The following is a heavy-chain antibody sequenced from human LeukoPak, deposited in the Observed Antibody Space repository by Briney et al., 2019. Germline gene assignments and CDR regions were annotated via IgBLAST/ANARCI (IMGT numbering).Heavy chain of an antibody. CDR2: ISYDGSNK. V-gene: IGHV3-30*01. CDR3: ARDLSYFDY. Sequence: GGSLRLSCAASGFTFSSYAMHWVRQAPGKGLEWVAVISYDGSNKYYADSVKGRFTISRDNSKNTLYLQMNSLRAEDTAVYYCARDLSYFDYWGQGTLGTVSS. J-gene: IGHJ4*02. CDR1: GFTFSSYA.